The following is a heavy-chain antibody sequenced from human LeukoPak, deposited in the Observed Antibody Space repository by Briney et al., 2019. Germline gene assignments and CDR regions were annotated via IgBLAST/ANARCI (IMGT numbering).Heavy chain of an antibody. Sequence: GGSLRLSCAASGFTFSSYDMSWVRQAPGKGLEWVSAISGSGGSTYYADSVKGRFTISRDNSKNTLYLQMNSLRAEDTAVYYCAKDGIRYFDWLPEVDYWGQGTLVTVSS. D-gene: IGHD3-9*01. J-gene: IGHJ4*02. CDR3: AKDGIRYFDWLPEVDY. CDR1: GFTFSSYD. V-gene: IGHV3-23*01. CDR2: ISGSGGST.